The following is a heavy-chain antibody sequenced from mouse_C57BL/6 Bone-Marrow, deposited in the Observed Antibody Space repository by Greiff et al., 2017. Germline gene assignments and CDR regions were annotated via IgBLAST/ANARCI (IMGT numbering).Heavy chain of an antibody. CDR2: IYPGDGDT. J-gene: IGHJ4*01. CDR1: GYAFSSSW. D-gene: IGHD1-1*01. CDR3: ARHYYGSKGYAMDY. Sequence: QVQLQQSGPELVKPGASVKISCKASGYAFSSSWMNWVKQRPGKGLEWIGRIYPGDGDTNYNGKFKDKATLTVDKSSSTAYMQLSSLTSEDSAVYYCARHYYGSKGYAMDYWGQGTSVTVSS. V-gene: IGHV1-82*01.